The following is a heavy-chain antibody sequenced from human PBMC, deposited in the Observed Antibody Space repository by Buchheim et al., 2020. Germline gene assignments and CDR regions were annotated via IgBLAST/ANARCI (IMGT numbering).Heavy chain of an antibody. Sequence: EVQLVQSGEEVKKAGESLKISCKGSGYTYSDYWIAWVRQMPGKGLEFMGTIYPGNSNVRYSPSFQGQVTISVDKSITTAYLQWSSLKASDTAIYYCARQSPYTSGWFLREGNYYYYGMDVWGQGTT. CDR2: IYPGNSNV. CDR3: ARQSPYTSGWFLREGNYYYYGMDV. CDR1: GYTYSDYW. J-gene: IGHJ6*02. D-gene: IGHD6-19*01. V-gene: IGHV5-51*01.